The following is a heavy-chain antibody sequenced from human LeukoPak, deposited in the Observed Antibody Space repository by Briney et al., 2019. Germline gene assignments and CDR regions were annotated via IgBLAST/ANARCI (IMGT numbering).Heavy chain of an antibody. Sequence: GGSLRLSCAASGFTFSSYAMSWVRQAPGKGLEWVSAISGSGGSTYYADSVKGRFTISRDNSKNTLYLQMNSLRAEDTAVYYCARAGGYSYGYTDYWGQRTLVTVSS. V-gene: IGHV3-23*01. CDR1: GFTFSSYA. CDR3: ARAGGYSYGYTDY. J-gene: IGHJ4*02. CDR2: ISGSGGST. D-gene: IGHD5-18*01.